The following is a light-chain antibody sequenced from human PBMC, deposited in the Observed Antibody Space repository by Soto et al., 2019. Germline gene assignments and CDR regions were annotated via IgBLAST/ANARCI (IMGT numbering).Light chain of an antibody. J-gene: IGLJ2*01. CDR1: STDIGGYTY. CDR3: SSYSRTTTRVV. V-gene: IGLV2-14*01. Sequence: QSALTQPASVSGSPGQSITISCTGTSTDIGGYTYVSWYQQHPGKVXXLXXYEVXXRXSGVXXXXSGSXSXXXXXXXISGLQAEDEADYFCSSYSRTTTRVVFGGGTKLTVL. CDR2: EVX.